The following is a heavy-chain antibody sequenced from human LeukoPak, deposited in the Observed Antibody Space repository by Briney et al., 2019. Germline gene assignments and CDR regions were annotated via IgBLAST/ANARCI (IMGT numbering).Heavy chain of an antibody. CDR2: IYNDGST. J-gene: IGHJ3*02. CDR1: GFPFISSY. Sequence: PGGSLRPSCAAPGFPFISSYMSWVRQAPGKGLEWVSIIYNDGSTYYEDSMKGRFTISRDNSKNTLYLQVNSLRAEDTAMYYCARNILFAFDMWGQGTMVTVSS. CDR3: ARNILFAFDM. D-gene: IGHD2/OR15-2a*01. V-gene: IGHV3-53*01.